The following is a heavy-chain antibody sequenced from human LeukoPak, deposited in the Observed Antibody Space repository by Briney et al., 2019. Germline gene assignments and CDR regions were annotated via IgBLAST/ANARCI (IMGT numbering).Heavy chain of an antibody. CDR2: ISWNSGSI. V-gene: IGHV3-9*01. J-gene: IGHJ4*02. D-gene: IGHD6-19*01. CDR1: GFTFDDYA. Sequence: GGSLRLSCAASGFTFDDYAMHWVRQAPGKGLEWVSGISWNSGSIGYADSVKGRFTISRDNAKNSLYLQMNSLRAEDTALYYCAKDKGGAVAGPDIFDYWGQGTLVTVSS. CDR3: AKDKGGAVAGPDIFDY.